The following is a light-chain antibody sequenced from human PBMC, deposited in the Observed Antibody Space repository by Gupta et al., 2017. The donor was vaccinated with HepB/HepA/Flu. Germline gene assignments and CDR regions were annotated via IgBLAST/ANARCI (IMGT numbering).Light chain of an antibody. V-gene: IGLV3-21*03. Sequence: SYVLTLLPSVSWAAGKTARVTCGGDNIGSKSVHWYQQKPGQAPVLVVYDDSDRPSGIPERFSGSNSGNTATLTISRVEDGDEADYYCQVWDTTTDHPVFGGGTKLTVL. J-gene: IGLJ3*02. CDR1: NIGSKS. CDR3: QVWDTTTDHPV. CDR2: DDS.